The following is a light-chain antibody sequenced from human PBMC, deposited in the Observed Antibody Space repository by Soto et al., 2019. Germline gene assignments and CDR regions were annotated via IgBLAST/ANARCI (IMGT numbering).Light chain of an antibody. J-gene: IGKJ5*01. CDR2: GAS. CDR3: QQRNIWPPVT. V-gene: IGKV3D-20*02. CDR1: QSVSGSY. Sequence: EIVLTQSPGTMSLSPVEIAXLSXRAXQSVSGSYLAWYQQNPGQAPRLLIYGASSRATGIPDRFSGSGSGTDFTLTISSLEPEDSAIYYCQQRNIWPPVTFGQGTRLEIK.